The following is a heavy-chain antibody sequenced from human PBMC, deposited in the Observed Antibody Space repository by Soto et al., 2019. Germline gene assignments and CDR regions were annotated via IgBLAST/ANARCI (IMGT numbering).Heavy chain of an antibody. J-gene: IGHJ4*02. V-gene: IGHV3-23*01. CDR2: VNNGGGGT. D-gene: IGHD3-10*01. CDR1: GFTFSNYA. CDR3: AKERLGRGIDY. Sequence: EVLLLDSGGGLVQPGGSLRLSCAASGFTFSNYAMTWVRQAPGKGPEWISTVNNGGGGTYYADSVKGRFTISRDNSKNTLYLQVSSLRAEDTAVYYCAKERLGRGIDYLGQGILVTVSS.